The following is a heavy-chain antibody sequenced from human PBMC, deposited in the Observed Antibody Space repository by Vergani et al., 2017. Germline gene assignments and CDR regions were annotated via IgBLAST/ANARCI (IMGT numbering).Heavy chain of an antibody. CDR2: VNHSGST. Sequence: QVPLQQWGAGLLKPSETLSLTCAVYGGSFSGYSWSWLRQPPGKGLEWFGEVNHSGSTIYNPSLKSRVTISVDTSKNQFSLKLRSVTASITAVYYSARGKLVPYYYYYGMYVWGQGTTVTVSS. CDR3: ARGKLVPYYYYYGMYV. J-gene: IGHJ6*02. D-gene: IGHD6-13*01. V-gene: IGHV4-34*01. CDR1: GGSFSGYS.